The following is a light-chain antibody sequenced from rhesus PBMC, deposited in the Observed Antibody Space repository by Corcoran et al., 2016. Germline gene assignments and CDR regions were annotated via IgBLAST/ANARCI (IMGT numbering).Light chain of an antibody. CDR1: QSVSSS. J-gene: IGKJ1*01. V-gene: IGKV3-24*01. CDR2: GAS. Sequence: EIVMTQSPATLSLSPGERATLSCRASQSVSSSLAWYQQKPGQAPRLHIYGASSRATGIPDRFSGSGSVTDFTLTISSLEPEDVAVYYCLQHSNWPWTFGQGTKVEIK. CDR3: LQHSNWPWT.